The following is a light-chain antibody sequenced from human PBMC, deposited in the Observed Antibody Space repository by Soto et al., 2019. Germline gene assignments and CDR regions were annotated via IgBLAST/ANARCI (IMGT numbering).Light chain of an antibody. CDR3: QQYNGYSRP. CDR1: QSIGDS. V-gene: IGKV1-5*01. Sequence: DIQMAQSPSTLSAYVGDRVTITCRASQSIGDSLAWYQQKPGKAPYLLISDVSSLERGVPSRFSGSGSGTEFTLTISSMQPDDFATFYCQQYNGYSRPFGQGTKVDIK. J-gene: IGKJ1*01. CDR2: DVS.